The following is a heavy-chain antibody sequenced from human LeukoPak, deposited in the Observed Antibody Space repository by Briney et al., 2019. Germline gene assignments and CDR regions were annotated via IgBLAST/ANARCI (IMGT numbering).Heavy chain of an antibody. CDR2: INHSGST. V-gene: IGHV4-34*01. CDR3: ARGLNTVTISLLSYYYGMDV. CDR1: GGSFSGYY. Sequence: SETLSLTCAVYGGSFSGYYWSWIRQPPGKGLEWIGEINHSGSTNYNPSLKSRVTISVDTSKNQFSLKLSSVTAADTAVYYCARGLNTVTISLLSYYYGMDVWGQGTTVTVSS. D-gene: IGHD4-17*01. J-gene: IGHJ6*02.